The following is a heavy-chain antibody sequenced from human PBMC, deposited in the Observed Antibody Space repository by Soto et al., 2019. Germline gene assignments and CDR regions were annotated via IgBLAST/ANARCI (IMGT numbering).Heavy chain of an antibody. V-gene: IGHV3-23*01. D-gene: IGHD3-10*01. CDR3: AKGSLVRAAPLFRFDP. Sequence: GGSLRLSCAASGFTFSSYAMSWVRQAPGKGLEWVSAISGSGGSTYYADSVKGRFTISRDNSKNTLYLQMNSLRAEDTAVYYCAKGSLVRAAPLFRFDPWGQGTLVTVSS. CDR2: ISGSGGST. J-gene: IGHJ5*02. CDR1: GFTFSSYA.